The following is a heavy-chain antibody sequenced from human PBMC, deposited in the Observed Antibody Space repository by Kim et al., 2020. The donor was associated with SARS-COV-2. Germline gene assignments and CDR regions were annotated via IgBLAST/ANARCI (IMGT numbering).Heavy chain of an antibody. Sequence: ASVKVSCKASGYTFTSYAMNWVRQAPGQGLEWMGWINTNTGNPTYAQGFTGRFVFSLDTSVSTAYLQISSLKAEDTAVYYCARGVVVAATPECSFDYWGQGTLVTVSS. V-gene: IGHV7-4-1*02. CDR3: ARGVVVAATPECSFDY. CDR2: INTNTGNP. CDR1: GYTFTSYA. D-gene: IGHD2-15*01. J-gene: IGHJ4*02.